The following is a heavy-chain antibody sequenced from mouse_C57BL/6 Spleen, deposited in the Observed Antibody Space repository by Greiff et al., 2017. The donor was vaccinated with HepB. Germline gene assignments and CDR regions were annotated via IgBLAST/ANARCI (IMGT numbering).Heavy chain of an antibody. V-gene: IGHV5-4*01. CDR3: ARDEGLRRAWFAY. Sequence: EVHLVESGGGLVKPGGSLKLSCAASGFTFSSYAMSWVRQTPEKRLEWVATISDGGSYTYYPDNVKGRFTISRVNAKNNLYLQMSHLKSEDTAMYYCARDEGLRRAWFAYWGQGTLVTVSA. CDR2: ISDGGSYT. CDR1: GFTFSSYA. J-gene: IGHJ3*01. D-gene: IGHD2-4*01.